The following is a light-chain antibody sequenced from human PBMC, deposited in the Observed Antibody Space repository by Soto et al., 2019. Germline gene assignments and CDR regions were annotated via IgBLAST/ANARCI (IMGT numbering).Light chain of an antibody. V-gene: IGLV2-14*01. Sequence: QSVLTQPASVSGSPGQSITISCTGTSSDVGGYDSVSWYQQHPGKAPKLIIYEVTNRPSGVSNRFSVSKSGNTASLTISGLQAEDGADYYCSSYRPSSNLVFGTGTKVTVL. CDR1: SSDVGGYDS. CDR2: EVT. CDR3: SSYRPSSNLV. J-gene: IGLJ1*01.